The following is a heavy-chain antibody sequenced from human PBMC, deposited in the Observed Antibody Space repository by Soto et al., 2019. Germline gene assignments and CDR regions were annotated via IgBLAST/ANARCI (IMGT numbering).Heavy chain of an antibody. V-gene: IGHV3-23*01. D-gene: IGHD3-22*01. CDR1: GITISNYP. J-gene: IGHJ4*02. CDR3: VKDDGGYPSTAPH. Sequence: EVQLLESGGGLVQAGGSLRLSCAASGITISNYPMSWVRQAPGKGLDWVSGISGSGDRTYYADSAKGRFTISKDISKNSLSLQLDSLGVEDTAVYFCVKDDGGYPSTAPHWGQGTLVNVSS. CDR2: ISGSGDRT.